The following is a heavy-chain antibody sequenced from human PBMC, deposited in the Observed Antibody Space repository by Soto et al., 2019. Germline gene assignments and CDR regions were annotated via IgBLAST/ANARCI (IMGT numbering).Heavy chain of an antibody. CDR3: ARERNMYGRDV. Sequence: QVQLVQSGAEVKKPGASVKVSCKASGYTFTSYDINWVRQATEQGLEWMGWMNPNSGNTVYAQKFQDRVTMTRNTSISTAYMELSSLRSEDTAVYYGARERNMYGRDVGGHGTTVTVSS. D-gene: IGHD1-1*01. J-gene: IGHJ6*02. CDR2: MNPNSGNT. V-gene: IGHV1-8*01. CDR1: GYTFTSYD.